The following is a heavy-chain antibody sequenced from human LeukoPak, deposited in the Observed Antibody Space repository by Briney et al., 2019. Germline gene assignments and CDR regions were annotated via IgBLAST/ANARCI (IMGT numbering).Heavy chain of an antibody. CDR1: GHTLRTYW. V-gene: IGHV3-7*05. CDR3: AGGSGWLIEH. Sequence: PGGSLRQSCAAPGHTLRTYWMNSVRQAPGKGQEWVPNIKQDGTTENYVNSVKGRFTISRDNAKKSLSLQMNSLRAEDTAVYYCAGGSGWLIEHGGQGTLVTVSS. J-gene: IGHJ1*01. CDR2: IKQDGTTE. D-gene: IGHD6-19*01.